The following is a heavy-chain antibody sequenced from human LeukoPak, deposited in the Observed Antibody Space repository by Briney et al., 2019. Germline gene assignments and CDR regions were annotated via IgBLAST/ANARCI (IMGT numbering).Heavy chain of an antibody. D-gene: IGHD2-8*01. CDR3: ARVRYCTNGVCYSTFDY. CDR1: GYTFTGYY. Sequence: ASVKVSCKASGYTFTGYYMHWVRQAPGQGLEWMGWINPNSGGTNYAQKFQGRVTMTRDTSISTAYMELSRLRSDDTAVYYCARVRYCTNGVCYSTFDYWGQGTLVTVSS. CDR2: INPNSGGT. V-gene: IGHV1-2*02. J-gene: IGHJ4*02.